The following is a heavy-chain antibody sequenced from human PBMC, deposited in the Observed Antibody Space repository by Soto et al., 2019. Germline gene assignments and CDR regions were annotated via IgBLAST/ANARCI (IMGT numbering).Heavy chain of an antibody. J-gene: IGHJ4*02. CDR2: ISGSGGST. D-gene: IGHD2-2*01. CDR3: AKFFSQAAPAAMYL. Sequence: GGSLRLSCAASGFTFEDYGMSWVRQAPGKGLEWVTGISGSGGSTYYADSVEGRFTITRDNSKNTLYLQMNSLRAEDTAVYYCAKFFSQAAPAAMYLWGQGNLVTVSS. V-gene: IGHV3-23*01. CDR1: GFTFEDYG.